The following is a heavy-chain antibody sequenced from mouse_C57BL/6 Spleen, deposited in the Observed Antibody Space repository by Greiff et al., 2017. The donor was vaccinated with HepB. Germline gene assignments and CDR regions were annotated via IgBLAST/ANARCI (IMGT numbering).Heavy chain of an antibody. Sequence: EVKLMESGGGLVKPGGSLKLSCAASGFTFSDYGMHWVRQAPEKGLEWVAYISSGSSTIYYADTVKGRFTISRDNAKNTLFLQMTSLRSEDTAMYYCARNPIYYGIYAMDYWGQGTSVTVSS. CDR3: ARNPIYYGIYAMDY. D-gene: IGHD1-1*01. V-gene: IGHV5-17*01. J-gene: IGHJ4*01. CDR2: ISSGSSTI. CDR1: GFTFSDYG.